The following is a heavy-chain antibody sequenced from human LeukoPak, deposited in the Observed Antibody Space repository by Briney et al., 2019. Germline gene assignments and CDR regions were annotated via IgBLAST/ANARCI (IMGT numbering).Heavy chain of an antibody. CDR2: ISAYNGNT. D-gene: IGHD3-22*01. J-gene: IGHJ4*02. Sequence: ASVKVSCKASGCTFTSYGISWVRQAPGQGLEWMGWISAYNGNTNYAQKLQGRVTMTTDTSTSTAYMELRSLRSDDTAVYYCASAYDSSGYYYYWGQGTLVTVSS. CDR1: GCTFTSYG. CDR3: ASAYDSSGYYYY. V-gene: IGHV1-18*01.